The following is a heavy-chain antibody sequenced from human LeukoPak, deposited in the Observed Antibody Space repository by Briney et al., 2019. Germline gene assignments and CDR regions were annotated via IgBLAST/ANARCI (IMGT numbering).Heavy chain of an antibody. CDR1: GFTFSSYA. CDR3: PKGSRPYCSGGSCYPSVC. V-gene: IGHV3-23*01. D-gene: IGHD2-15*01. Sequence: GGSLRLSCAASGFTFSSYAMTWVRQAPGKGLEWVSAISGSGANAHYADSVKGRFTISRDNSKNTLYLQMNSLRAEDTAIYYCPKGSRPYCSGGSCYPSVCWGQGTLVTVSS. J-gene: IGHJ4*02. CDR2: ISGSGANA.